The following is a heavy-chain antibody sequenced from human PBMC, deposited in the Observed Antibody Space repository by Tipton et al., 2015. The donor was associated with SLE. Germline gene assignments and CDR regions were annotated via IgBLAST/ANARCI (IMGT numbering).Heavy chain of an antibody. V-gene: IGHV4-59*04. J-gene: IGHJ4*02. Sequence: TLSLTCTVSGGSISSYYWSWIRQPPGKGLEWIGYIYYSGSAAYNPSLKSRVTISVDTSKDRFSLSLTSGTAADTAVYYCARGSPTGTTRLDYWGRGTLVTVSS. CDR3: ARGSPTGTTRLDY. CDR1: GGSISSYY. D-gene: IGHD1-7*01. CDR2: IYYSGSA.